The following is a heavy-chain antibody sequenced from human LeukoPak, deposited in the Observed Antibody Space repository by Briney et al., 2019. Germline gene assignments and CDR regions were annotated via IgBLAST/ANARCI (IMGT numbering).Heavy chain of an antibody. CDR2: ISSSSSTI. V-gene: IGHV3-48*02. J-gene: IGHJ4*02. Sequence: GGSLRLSCAASGFTFSSYSMNWVRQAPGKGLEWVSSISSSSSTIYYADSVKGRFTISRDNAKNSLYLQVNSLRDEDTAVYYCARSSPAAGICSDCWGQGTLVTVSS. CDR1: GFTFSSYS. D-gene: IGHD6-13*01. CDR3: ARSSPAAGICSDC.